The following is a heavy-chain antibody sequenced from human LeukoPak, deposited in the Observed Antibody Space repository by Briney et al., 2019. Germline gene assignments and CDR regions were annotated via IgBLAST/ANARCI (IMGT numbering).Heavy chain of an antibody. CDR3: AIPGIADN. Sequence: SETLSLTCTVSGYSISSDYYWGWSRQPPGEGLEWIGSIYHSGSTYYNPSLMSRVTISIDTSKNQFSLELSSVTAADTAVYYCAIPGIADNWGQGTLVTVSS. D-gene: IGHD6-13*01. J-gene: IGHJ4*02. V-gene: IGHV4-38-2*02. CDR2: IYHSGST. CDR1: GYSISSDYY.